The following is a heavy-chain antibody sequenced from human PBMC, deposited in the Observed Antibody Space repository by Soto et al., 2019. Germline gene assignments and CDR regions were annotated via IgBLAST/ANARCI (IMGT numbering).Heavy chain of an antibody. CDR3: TRDLAVALTDY. CDR1: GYSFTSYS. Sequence: QAQLVQSGAEVKKPGASVKVSCKASGYSFTSYSISWVRQAPGQGLEWMGWISAYNGNTKYAQKLQGRVTMPTDTPTSTAYMELRSRRSDDTVVYDCTRDLAVALTDYWGHGTMFTFAS. D-gene: IGHD6-19*01. CDR2: ISAYNGNT. V-gene: IGHV1-18*01. J-gene: IGHJ4*01.